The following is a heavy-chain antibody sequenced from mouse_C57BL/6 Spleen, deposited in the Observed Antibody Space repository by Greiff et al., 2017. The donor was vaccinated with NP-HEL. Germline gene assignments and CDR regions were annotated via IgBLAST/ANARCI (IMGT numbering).Heavy chain of an antibody. D-gene: IGHD2-12*01. V-gene: IGHV1-82*01. Sequence: VQLQQSGPELVKPGASVKISCKASGYAFSSSWMNWVKQRPGKGLEWIGRIYPGDGDTNYNGKFKGKATLTADKSSSTAYMQLSSLTSEDSAVYFCARSPNDPAWFAYWGQGTLVTVSA. CDR2: IYPGDGDT. J-gene: IGHJ3*01. CDR1: GYAFSSSW. CDR3: ARSPNDPAWFAY.